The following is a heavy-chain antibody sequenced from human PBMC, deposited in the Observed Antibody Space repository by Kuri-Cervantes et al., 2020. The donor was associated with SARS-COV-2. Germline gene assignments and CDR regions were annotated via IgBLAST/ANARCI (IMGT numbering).Heavy chain of an antibody. D-gene: IGHD1-7*01. CDR3: ATIKTHDAFDI. CDR2: ISSSSSYI. Sequence: ETLSLTCAASGFTFSSYSMNWVRQAPGKGLEWVSSISSSSSYIYYADSVKGRFTISRDNAKNSLYLQMNSLRAEDTAVYYCATIKTHDAFDIWGQGTMVTVSS. CDR1: GFTFSSYS. V-gene: IGHV3-21*01. J-gene: IGHJ3*02.